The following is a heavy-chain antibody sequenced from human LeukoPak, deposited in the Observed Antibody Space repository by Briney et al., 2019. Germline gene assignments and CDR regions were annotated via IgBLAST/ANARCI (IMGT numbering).Heavy chain of an antibody. V-gene: IGHV3-23*01. CDR3: AKNKGPVAATPFDY. Sequence: GGSLRLSCAASGFTFSSYAMSWVRQAPAKGLEWVSAISGSGGSTYYADSVKGRFTVSRDNSKNTLYLQMNSLRAEDTAVYYCAKNKGPVAATPFDYWGQGTLVTVSS. CDR2: ISGSGGST. D-gene: IGHD2-15*01. CDR1: GFTFSSYA. J-gene: IGHJ4*02.